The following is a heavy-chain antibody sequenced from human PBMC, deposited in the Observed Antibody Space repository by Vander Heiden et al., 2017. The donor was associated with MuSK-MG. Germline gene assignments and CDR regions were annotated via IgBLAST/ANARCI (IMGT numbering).Heavy chain of an antibody. Sequence: QVQLVQSGAEVKKPGSSVKVSCKASGGTFSSYAISWVRQAPGQGLEWMGGISPIFGTANYAQKFQGRVTITADKATSTAYMELSRLRSEDTAVYYCARESWNDVVSYWGQGTLVTVSS. D-gene: IGHD1-1*01. CDR1: GGTFSSYA. V-gene: IGHV1-69*06. J-gene: IGHJ4*02. CDR2: ISPIFGTA. CDR3: ARESWNDVVSY.